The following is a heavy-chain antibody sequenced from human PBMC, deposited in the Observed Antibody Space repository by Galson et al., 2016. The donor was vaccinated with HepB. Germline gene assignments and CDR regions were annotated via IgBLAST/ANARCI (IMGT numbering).Heavy chain of an antibody. Sequence: SETLSLTCTVSGGSISSRAYHRAWVRQPPGKGLEWIGSIYYIGTTYYNPSLKSRLSISVDTSQSQFSLKLSSMTAADTAVYYCARQTYYDYVWGSYNSFDLWGQGTVVTVSS. CDR3: ARQTYYDYVWGSYNSFDL. D-gene: IGHD3-16*01. J-gene: IGHJ5*02. V-gene: IGHV4-39*01. CDR1: GGSISSRAYH. CDR2: IYYIGTT.